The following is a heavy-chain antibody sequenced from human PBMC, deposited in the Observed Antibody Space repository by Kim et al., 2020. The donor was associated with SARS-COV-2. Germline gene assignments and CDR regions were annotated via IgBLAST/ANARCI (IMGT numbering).Heavy chain of an antibody. Sequence: GGSLRLSCAASGFTVSSNYMSWVRQAPGKGLEWVTVIYSGGSTYYADSVKGRFTISRDNSKNTLYLQMNSLRAEDTAVYYCARDHYIQQRDYYYYYGMDVWGQGTTVTVSS. V-gene: IGHV3-66*01. D-gene: IGHD5-18*01. CDR1: GFTVSSNY. CDR3: ARDHYIQQRDYYYYYGMDV. J-gene: IGHJ6*02. CDR2: IYSGGST.